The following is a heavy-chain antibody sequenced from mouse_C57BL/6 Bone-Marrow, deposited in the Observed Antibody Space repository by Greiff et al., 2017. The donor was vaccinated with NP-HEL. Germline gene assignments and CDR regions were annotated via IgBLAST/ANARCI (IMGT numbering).Heavy chain of an antibody. CDR2: IYPRSGNT. V-gene: IGHV1-81*01. J-gene: IGHJ1*01. Sequence: QVQLKQSGAELARPGASVKLSCKASGYTFTSYGISWVKQRTGQGLEWIGEIYPRSGNTYYNEKFKGKATLTADKSSSTAYIELRSLTSEGSAVYFCARPPCYFDFGGSGTTVTVSS. CDR3: ARPPCYFDF. CDR1: GYTFTSYG.